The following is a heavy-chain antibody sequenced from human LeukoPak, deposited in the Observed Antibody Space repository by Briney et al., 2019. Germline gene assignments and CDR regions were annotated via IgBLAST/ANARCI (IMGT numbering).Heavy chain of an antibody. Sequence: PSETLSLTCAVSSHSISSDYYWGWIRQPPGKGLEWIGTIFHSGSTYYNPSLVSRVSMSVDTSKNQFSLKLYSVTAADTAVYSCARHSQWGLVPWTFDIWGRGTTVTVSS. J-gene: IGHJ3*02. D-gene: IGHD2-21*01. V-gene: IGHV4-38-2*01. CDR1: SHSISSDYY. CDR2: IFHSGST. CDR3: ARHSQWGLVPWTFDI.